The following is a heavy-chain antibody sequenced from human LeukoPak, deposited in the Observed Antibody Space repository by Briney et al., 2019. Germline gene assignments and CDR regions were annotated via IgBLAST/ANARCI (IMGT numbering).Heavy chain of an antibody. V-gene: IGHV1-18*01. CDR3: ARDSNRYSGSYDLN. CDR2: ISAYNGNT. Sequence: ASVKVSCKASGGTFSSYGISWVRQAPGQGLEWMGWISAYNGNTNYAQKLQGRVTMTTDTSTSTAYMELRSLRSDDTAVYYCARDSNRYSGSYDLNWGQGTLVTVSS. J-gene: IGHJ4*02. D-gene: IGHD1-26*01. CDR1: GGTFSSYG.